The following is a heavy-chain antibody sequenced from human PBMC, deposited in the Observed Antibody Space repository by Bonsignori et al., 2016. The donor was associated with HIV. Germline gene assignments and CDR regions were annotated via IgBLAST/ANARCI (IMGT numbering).Heavy chain of an antibody. V-gene: IGHV4-39*07. CDR2: SIIRGAT. J-gene: IGHJ4*02. CDR3: ANSPGWLPYMGQIDS. Sequence: WIRQPPGRGWSGLGLSIIRGATYYNPSLKSRVTILRDTSKNQISLKLSSVTAADTAVYYCANSPGWLPYMGQIDSWGQGTLVTVSS. D-gene: IGHD3-16*01.